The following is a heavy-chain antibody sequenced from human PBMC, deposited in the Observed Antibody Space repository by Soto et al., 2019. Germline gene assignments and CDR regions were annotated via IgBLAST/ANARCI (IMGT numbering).Heavy chain of an antibody. CDR2: IYPGDSDT. J-gene: IGHJ4*02. CDR3: ATSTVSYVDIVSSTTRGYFDH. CDR1: GYNFNTYW. Sequence: GESLKISCEGSGYNFNTYWLGWVRQMPGKGLEWMALIYPGDSDTRYSPSFEGQFTLSVDRSISTAYLQWSSLKASDTAIYYWATSTVSYVDIVSSTTRGYFDHWGQGTLVTVSS. V-gene: IGHV5-51*01. D-gene: IGHD5-12*01.